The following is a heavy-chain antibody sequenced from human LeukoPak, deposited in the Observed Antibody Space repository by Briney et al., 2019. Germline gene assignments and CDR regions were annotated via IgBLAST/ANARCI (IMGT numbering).Heavy chain of an antibody. J-gene: IGHJ5*02. D-gene: IGHD6-13*01. Sequence: PGGSLRLSCEASGFTFSSYAMMWVRQAPGKGLEWVSTVSGGGGGTYYADSVKGRFTISRDNSKNTLYLQMNSLRGEDTAVYYCAKGAAAGQVDWFDPWGQGTLVTVSS. CDR3: AKGAAAGQVDWFDP. V-gene: IGHV3-23*01. CDR1: GFTFSSYA. CDR2: VSGGGGGT.